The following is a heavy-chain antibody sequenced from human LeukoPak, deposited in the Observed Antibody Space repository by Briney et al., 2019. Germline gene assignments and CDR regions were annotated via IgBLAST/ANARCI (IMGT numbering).Heavy chain of an antibody. Sequence: SGPTLVKPTQTLTLTCTFSGFSLFSSGVGVGWIRQPPGKALEWLALIYWDDDKRYSPSLKSRLTITKDTSKDQVVLTMTNMDPVDTATYYCAHSYGYEYFHHWGQGTLVTVSS. CDR2: IYWDDDK. CDR1: GFSLFSSGVG. V-gene: IGHV2-5*02. D-gene: IGHD4-17*01. CDR3: AHSYGYEYFHH. J-gene: IGHJ1*01.